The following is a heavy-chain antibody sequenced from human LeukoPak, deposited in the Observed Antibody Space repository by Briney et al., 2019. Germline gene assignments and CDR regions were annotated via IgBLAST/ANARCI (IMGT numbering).Heavy chain of an antibody. V-gene: IGHV4-30-2*01. D-gene: IGHD4-11*01. J-gene: IGHJ4*02. Sequence: SETLSLTCTVSGGSISSGGHYWSWIRQPPGKGLEWIGYIYHSGSTYYNPSLKSRVTISVDRSKNQFSLKLSSVTAADTAVYYCASSNSNYDDYWGQGTLVTVSS. CDR1: GGSISSGGHY. CDR2: IYHSGST. CDR3: ASSNSNYDDY.